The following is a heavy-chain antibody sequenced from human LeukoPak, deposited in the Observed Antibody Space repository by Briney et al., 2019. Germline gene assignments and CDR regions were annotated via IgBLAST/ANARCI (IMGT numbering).Heavy chain of an antibody. D-gene: IGHD3-16*01. Sequence: GGSLRLSCAASGFTFSSYWMNWARQAPGKGLEWVASINHNGNVNYYMDSVKGRFTISRDNAKNSLYLQMSNLRAEDTAVYFCARGGGLDVWGQGATVTVSS. J-gene: IGHJ6*02. CDR3: ARGGGLDV. CDR2: INHNGNVN. CDR1: GFTFSSYW. V-gene: IGHV3-7*03.